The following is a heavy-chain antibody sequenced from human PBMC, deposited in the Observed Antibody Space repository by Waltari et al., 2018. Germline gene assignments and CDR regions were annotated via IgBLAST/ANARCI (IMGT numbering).Heavy chain of an antibody. CDR3: ARATPHYDFWSGYYRYWFDP. Sequence: QVQLQESGPGLVKPSETLSLTCTVSGGSISSYYWSWIRQPAGKGLEWIGRIYTSGSTNYNPSLKSRVTMSVDTSKNQFSLKLSSVTAADTAVYYCARATPHYDFWSGYYRYWFDPWGQGTLVTVSS. CDR1: GGSISSYY. J-gene: IGHJ5*02. CDR2: IYTSGST. D-gene: IGHD3-3*01. V-gene: IGHV4-4*07.